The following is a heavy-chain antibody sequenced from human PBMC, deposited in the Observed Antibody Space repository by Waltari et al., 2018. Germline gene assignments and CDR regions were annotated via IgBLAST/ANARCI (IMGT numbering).Heavy chain of an antibody. CDR1: GGTFSGYH. D-gene: IGHD3-10*01. Sequence: QVQLKEWGAGSLKPSETLSLTCAVSGGTFSGYHWTWIRQPPGGGLEWIGEVDYPATTNYNSSLKSRVTMSIDASKSQFSLILKSVTAADTAVYYCARGGVPDYYGSGSPYRNWFDPWGQGIMVTVSS. V-gene: IGHV4-34*02. CDR2: VDYPATT. CDR3: ARGGVPDYYGSGSPYRNWFDP. J-gene: IGHJ5*02.